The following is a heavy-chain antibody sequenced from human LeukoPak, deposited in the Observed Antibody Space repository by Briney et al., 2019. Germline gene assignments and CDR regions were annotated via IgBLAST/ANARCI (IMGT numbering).Heavy chain of an antibody. CDR1: GDSVSSNSVA. V-gene: IGHV6-1*01. CDR3: ARAYSYEYLYYFDY. Sequence: SQTLSLTCGISGDSVSSNSVAWNWIRQSPSKGLEWLGRTYYRSKWYNDYAVSVKSRITINPDTYKNQFSLQLNSVTPEDTAVYYCARAYSYEYLYYFDYWGQGTLVTVSS. CDR2: TYYRSKWYN. J-gene: IGHJ4*02. D-gene: IGHD5-18*01.